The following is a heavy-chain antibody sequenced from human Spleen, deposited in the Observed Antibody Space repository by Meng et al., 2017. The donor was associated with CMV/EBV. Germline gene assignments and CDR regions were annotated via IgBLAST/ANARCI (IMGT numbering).Heavy chain of an antibody. V-gene: IGHV3-23*03. J-gene: IGHJ3*02. CDR2: IYSGGSST. CDR3: AKGKFYYDNHADAFDI. D-gene: IGHD3-22*01. CDR1: GFTFSSYA. Sequence: GESLKISCAASGFTFSSYAMSWVRQAPGKGLEWVSVIYSGGSSTYYADSVKGRFTISRDNSKNTLYLQMNSLRAEDTAVYYCAKGKFYYDNHADAFDIWGQGTMVTVSS.